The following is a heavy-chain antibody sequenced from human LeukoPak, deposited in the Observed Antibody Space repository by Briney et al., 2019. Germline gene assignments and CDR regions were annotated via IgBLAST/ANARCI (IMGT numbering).Heavy chain of an antibody. Sequence: ASVKVSCKASGYTFTSYYIHWVRQAPGQGLEWLGWINPNSGDTNYAQKFQGRVTMTRDTSITTAYMELSRLKSDDTAVYCRARGLMSAVGVGYFDYWGQGTLVTVSS. CDR2: INPNSGDT. CDR1: GYTFTSYY. D-gene: IGHD1-26*01. CDR3: ARGLMSAVGVGYFDY. J-gene: IGHJ4*02. V-gene: IGHV1-2*02.